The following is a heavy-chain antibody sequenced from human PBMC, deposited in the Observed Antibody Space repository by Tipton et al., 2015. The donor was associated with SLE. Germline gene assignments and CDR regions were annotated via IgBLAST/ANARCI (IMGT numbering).Heavy chain of an antibody. D-gene: IGHD3-3*01. CDR1: VYSISSSHW. J-gene: IGHJ4*02. V-gene: IGHV4-28*01. CDR3: ARGFFHDYWSAEQGRKSFYFDN. CDR2: IYYSGST. Sequence: TLSLTCNVSVYSISSSHWWGWIRQPPGKGLEWIGHIYYSGSTYYNPFLKSRATISVDTVKTQVSLKLTFVTAAHTAMYFCARGFFHDYWSAEQGRKSFYFDNWGQGGLVTVSS.